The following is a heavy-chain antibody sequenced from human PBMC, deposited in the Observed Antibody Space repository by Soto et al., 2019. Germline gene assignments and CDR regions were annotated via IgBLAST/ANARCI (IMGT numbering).Heavy chain of an antibody. D-gene: IGHD3-22*01. V-gene: IGHV4-34*01. CDR2: INHSGST. J-gene: IGHJ4*02. CDR1: GGSFSGYY. CDR3: GRFYGYYYDSSGYYFDY. Sequence: SETLSLTCAVYGGSFSGYYWSWIRQPPGKGLEWIGEINHSGSTNYNPSLKSRVTISVDTSKNQFSLKLSSVTAADTAVYYCGRFYGYYYDSSGYYFDYWGQGTLVTVSS.